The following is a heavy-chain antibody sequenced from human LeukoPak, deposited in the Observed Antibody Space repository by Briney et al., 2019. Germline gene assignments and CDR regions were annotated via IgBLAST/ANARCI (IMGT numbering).Heavy chain of an antibody. J-gene: IGHJ4*01. Sequence: GGSLRLSCAASGFTFSSYAMHWVRQAPGKGLEWVAVISYDGSNKYYADSVKGRFTISRDNSKNTLYLQMNSLRAEDTAVYYCASPASSSWYYFDHWGQGTLVNVSS. V-gene: IGHV3-30*04. D-gene: IGHD6-13*01. CDR3: ASPASSSWYYFDH. CDR2: ISYDGSNK. CDR1: GFTFSSYA.